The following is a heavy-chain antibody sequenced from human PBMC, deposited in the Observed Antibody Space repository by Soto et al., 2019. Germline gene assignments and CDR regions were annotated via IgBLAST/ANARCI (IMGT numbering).Heavy chain of an antibody. CDR1: GDSVSSSRVV. Sequence: PSQTLSLTCAISGDSVSSSRVVWHWIRQSPSRGLEWLGRTYYRSKWNNDYALSVKSRITINPDTSKNQFSLQLNSVTPEDTAVYYCARGSWGFDFWGQGTLVTVSS. V-gene: IGHV6-1*01. J-gene: IGHJ4*02. D-gene: IGHD1-26*01. CDR3: ARGSWGFDF. CDR2: TYYRSKWNN.